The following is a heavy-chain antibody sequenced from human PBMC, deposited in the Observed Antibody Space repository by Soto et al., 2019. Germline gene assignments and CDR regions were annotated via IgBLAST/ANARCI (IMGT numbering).Heavy chain of an antibody. Sequence: GGSLRLSCAASGFTFSSYAMHWVRQAPGKGLEWVAVISYDGSNKYYADSVKGRFTISRDNSKNTLYLQMNSLRAEDTAVYYCARDLGNCIRPSRYAFDICGQRTTVPVSS. CDR1: GFTFSSYA. CDR2: ISYDGSNK. CDR3: ARDLGNCIRPSRYAFDI. V-gene: IGHV3-30-3*01. D-gene: IGHD2-2*01. J-gene: IGHJ3*02.